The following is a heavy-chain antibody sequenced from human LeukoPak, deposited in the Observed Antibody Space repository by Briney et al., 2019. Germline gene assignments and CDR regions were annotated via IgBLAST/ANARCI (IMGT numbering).Heavy chain of an antibody. D-gene: IGHD5-12*01. Sequence: ASVRDSCKASGYRFKEYGFSWVRQAPGQGLEWMGWVSTYHGHTNYAQNLQGRVTMTTDISTTTAYLELRNLKSDDTAVYYCARVTAGIKWKGYDYGDRGPAVIVST. V-gene: IGHV1-18*01. CDR1: GYRFKEYG. CDR3: ARVTAGIKWKGYDY. J-gene: IGHJ4*02. CDR2: VSTYHGHT.